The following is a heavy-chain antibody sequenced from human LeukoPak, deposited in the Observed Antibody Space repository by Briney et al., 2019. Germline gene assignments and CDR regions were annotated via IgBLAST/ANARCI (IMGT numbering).Heavy chain of an antibody. V-gene: IGHV1-69*13. D-gene: IGHD5-18*01. CDR3: ARREGGYHPFDY. J-gene: IGHJ4*02. Sequence: ASVKVSCKASGGTFSSYAISWVRQAPGQGLEWMGGIIPIFGTANYAQKFQGRVTITADESTSTAYMELSSLRSEDTAVYYCARREGGYHPFDYWGQGTLVTVSS. CDR2: IIPIFGTA. CDR1: GGTFSSYA.